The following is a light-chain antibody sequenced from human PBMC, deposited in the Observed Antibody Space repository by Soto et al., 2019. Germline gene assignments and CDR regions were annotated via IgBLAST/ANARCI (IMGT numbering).Light chain of an antibody. CDR3: AALDDSLNGVL. V-gene: IGLV1-44*01. J-gene: IGLJ2*01. CDR1: SSNIGSNT. CDR2: SNN. Sequence: QSVLTQSPSASGTPGQRVTISCSGSSSNIGSNTVSWYQQLPGTAPKLLIYSNNQRPSEVPDRFSGSKSGTSASLAISGLQSEDEADFYCAALDDSLNGVLFGGGTKVTVL.